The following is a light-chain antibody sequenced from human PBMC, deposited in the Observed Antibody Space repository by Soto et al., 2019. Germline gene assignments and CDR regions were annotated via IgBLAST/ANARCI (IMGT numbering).Light chain of an antibody. V-gene: IGKV3-11*01. CDR1: QSVISY. CDR2: DAS. CDR3: QQRSNWPPIT. J-gene: IGKJ5*01. Sequence: EIVLTQYPATLSLSPGEGATLSCRASQSVISYLAWYQQKPGQAPRLLIYDASNRATGIPARFSGSGSGTDVTLTISSLEPEDFSVYYCQQRSNWPPITFGQGTRLEIK.